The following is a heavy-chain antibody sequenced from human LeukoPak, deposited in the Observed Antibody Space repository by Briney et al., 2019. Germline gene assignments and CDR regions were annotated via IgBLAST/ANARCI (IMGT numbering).Heavy chain of an antibody. J-gene: IGHJ4*02. Sequence: GGSLRLPCAASGFTFDDYAMHWVRQAPGKGPEWVSLISWDGGNSYYADSVKGRFTISRDNSRKSLYLQMNSLRADDSALYYCARADENSGYNFDYWGQGTLVTVSS. CDR2: ISWDGGNS. V-gene: IGHV3-43D*03. CDR1: GFTFDDYA. CDR3: ARADENSGYNFDY. D-gene: IGHD3-22*01.